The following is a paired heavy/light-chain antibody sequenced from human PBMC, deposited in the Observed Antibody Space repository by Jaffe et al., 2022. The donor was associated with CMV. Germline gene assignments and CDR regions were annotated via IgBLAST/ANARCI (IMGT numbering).Light chain of an antibody. CDR2: GNT. CDR3: QSYDSLSGHVV. V-gene: IGLV1-40*01. CDR1: SSNIGAGYD. J-gene: IGLJ2*01. Sequence: QSVLTQPPSVSGAPGQRVTISCTGSSSNIGAGYDVHWYQRLPGTAPQLLISGNTNRPSGVPDRFSGSKSGTSASLAISGLQTEDEADYYCQSYDSLSGHVVFGGGTKLTVL.
Heavy chain of an antibody. CDR2: INIHYGIT. D-gene: IGHD2-21*01. J-gene: IGHJ6*02. CDR1: GYIFSDYG. V-gene: IGHV1-18*01. CDR3: ARESCGGTRCQRNFYGMDV. Sequence: QIKLVQSGAEAKKPGASVSLSCETSGYIFSDYGISWVRHAPGQGLEWMGWINIHYGITKYAEKFQGRVSMTTDTSTTTAYMELGSLRPDDTAVYYCARESCGGTRCQRNFYGMDVWGQGTTVTVSS.